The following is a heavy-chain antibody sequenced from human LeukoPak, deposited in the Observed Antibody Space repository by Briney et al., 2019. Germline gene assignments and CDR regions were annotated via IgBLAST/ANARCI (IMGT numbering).Heavy chain of an antibody. CDR1: GYTFTDYY. J-gene: IGHJ4*02. CDR3: ARDGNFDY. D-gene: IGHD1-26*01. V-gene: IGHV1-2*02. CDR2: INPNSGAT. Sequence: GASVKVSCKSSGYTFTDYYMHWVRQAPGQGLEWMGWINPNSGATNSAQKFQGRVTMTRDTSISTAYMELSRLRSDDTAMYYCARDGNFDYWGREPWSPSPQ.